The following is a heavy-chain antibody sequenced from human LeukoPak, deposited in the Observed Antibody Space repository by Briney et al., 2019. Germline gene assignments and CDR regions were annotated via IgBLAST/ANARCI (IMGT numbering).Heavy chain of an antibody. CDR3: ARASITMVRGVTQYYFDY. V-gene: IGHV3-21*01. CDR2: ISSSSSYI. J-gene: IGHJ4*02. Sequence: AGGSLRLSCAASGFTFSSLSMNWVRQAPGKGLEWVSSISSSSSYIYYADSVKGRFTISRDNAKNSLYLQMNSLRAEDTAVYYCARASITMVRGVTQYYFDYWGQGTLVTVSS. D-gene: IGHD3-10*01. CDR1: GFTFSSLS.